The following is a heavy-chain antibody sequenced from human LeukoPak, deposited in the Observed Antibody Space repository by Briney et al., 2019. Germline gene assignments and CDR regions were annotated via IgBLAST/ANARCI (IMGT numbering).Heavy chain of an antibody. J-gene: IGHJ4*02. CDR1: GYTFTSYA. Sequence: SVKVSCKASGYTFTSYAMHWVRQAPGQGLEWMGGIIPIFGTANYAQKFQGRVTITADESTSTAYMELSSLRSEDTAVYYCARAGSTVTTFFGDYWGQGTLVTVSS. V-gene: IGHV1-69*13. CDR2: IIPIFGTA. CDR3: ARAGSTVTTFFGDY. D-gene: IGHD4-17*01.